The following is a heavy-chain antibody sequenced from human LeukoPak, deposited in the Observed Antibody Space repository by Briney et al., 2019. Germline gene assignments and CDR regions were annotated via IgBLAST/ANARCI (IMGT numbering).Heavy chain of an antibody. D-gene: IGHD4-17*01. CDR1: GFTFDDYA. J-gene: IGHJ4*02. V-gene: IGHV3-9*01. CDR2: ISWNSGSI. CDR3: ARDSGYGDYRLYFDY. Sequence: GGSLRLSCAASGFTFDDYAMHWVRQAPGKGLEWVSGISWNSGSIGYADSVKGRFTISRDNAKNSLYLQMNSLRAEDAAVYYCARDSGYGDYRLYFDYWGQGTLVTVSS.